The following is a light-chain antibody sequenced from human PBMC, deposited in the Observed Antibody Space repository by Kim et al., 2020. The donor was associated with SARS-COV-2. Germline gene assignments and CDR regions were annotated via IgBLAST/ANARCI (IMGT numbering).Light chain of an antibody. CDR1: SSNIGINV. CDR2: DSN. V-gene: IGLV1-44*01. CDR3: ATWDDSLTGFV. Sequence: GQRVTISCSGSSSNIGINVVNWYQQLPGTAPKLLIYDSNHRPSGVPDRFSGSKSGTSASLAISGLQSEDEADYFCATWDDSLTGFVLGTGTKVTVL. J-gene: IGLJ1*01.